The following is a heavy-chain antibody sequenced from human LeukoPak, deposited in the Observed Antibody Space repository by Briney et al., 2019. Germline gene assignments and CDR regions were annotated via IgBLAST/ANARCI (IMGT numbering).Heavy chain of an antibody. D-gene: IGHD1-26*01. CDR1: GFTFANSW. Sequence: GGSLRLSCAASGFTFANSWMAWVRQAPGKGLEWVANIKQDGSTKHYADSLKSRFTISRDNPKNSLFLQMNNLRADDTAIYYCTRDTIGSLDYWGQGILVTVAS. V-gene: IGHV3-7*01. CDR3: TRDTIGSLDY. J-gene: IGHJ4*02. CDR2: IKQDGSTK.